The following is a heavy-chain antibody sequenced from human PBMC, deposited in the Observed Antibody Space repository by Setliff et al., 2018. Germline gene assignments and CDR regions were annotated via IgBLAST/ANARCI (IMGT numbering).Heavy chain of an antibody. J-gene: IGHJ3*02. CDR3: ARVRWDRESFDI. Sequence: SETLSLTCTVSGGSFSSGGYYWNWIRQHPGKGLEWIGYIYYSGTTYSNPTLKSRVTISVDTSKSQSSLNLTSVTAADTAIYYCARVRWDRESFDIWGQGTMVTVSS. CDR2: IYYSGTT. V-gene: IGHV4-31*03. CDR1: GGSFSSGGYY. D-gene: IGHD1-26*01.